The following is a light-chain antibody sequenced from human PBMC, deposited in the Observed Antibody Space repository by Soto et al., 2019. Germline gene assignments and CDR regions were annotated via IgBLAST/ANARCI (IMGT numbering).Light chain of an antibody. CDR1: SSHFGSYFD. CDR2: GDN. Sequence: QSVLTQPPSVSGAPGQRVTISCTGSSSHFGSYFDVPWYQYVPGTAPRLLIYGDNNRPSGVPERFSGSKSGTSASLAITGLQAADEAEYFCQSYDSRKMFGGGTKVTVL. V-gene: IGLV1-40*01. CDR3: QSYDSRKM. J-gene: IGLJ3*02.